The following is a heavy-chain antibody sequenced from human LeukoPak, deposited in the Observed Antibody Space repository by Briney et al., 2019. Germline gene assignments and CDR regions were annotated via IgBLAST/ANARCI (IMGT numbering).Heavy chain of an antibody. CDR2: ISYDGSNK. CDR3: ARDLDDYGENFDY. V-gene: IGHV3-30-3*01. J-gene: IGHJ4*02. CDR1: GFTFSSYA. Sequence: GGSLRLSCAASGFTFSSYAMHWVRQAPGKGLEWVAVISYDGSNKYYADSVKGRFTISRDNSKNTLYLQMNSLRAEDTAVYYCARDLDDYGENFDYWGLGTLVTVSS. D-gene: IGHD4-17*01.